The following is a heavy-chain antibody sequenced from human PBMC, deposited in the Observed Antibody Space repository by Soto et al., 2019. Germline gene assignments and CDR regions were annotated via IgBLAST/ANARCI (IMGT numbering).Heavy chain of an antibody. J-gene: IGHJ3*02. Sequence: GASVKVSCKASGGTFSSYAISWVRQAPGQGLEWMGGIIPIFGTANYAQKFQGRVTITADESTSTAYMELSSLRSEDTAVYYCATNIVVVTAILGAFDIWGRGTMVTVSS. CDR3: ATNIVVVTAILGAFDI. V-gene: IGHV1-69*13. CDR1: GGTFSSYA. D-gene: IGHD2-21*02. CDR2: IIPIFGTA.